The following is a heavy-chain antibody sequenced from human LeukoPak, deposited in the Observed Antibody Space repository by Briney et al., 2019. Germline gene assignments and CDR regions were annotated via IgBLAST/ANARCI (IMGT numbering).Heavy chain of an antibody. D-gene: IGHD3-22*01. CDR1: RDTLREVH. CDR3: ATTPASYDSSGYWFDN. J-gene: IGHJ4*02. CDR2: FDPENVET. V-gene: IGHV1-24*01. Sequence: GASVTVSCKLSRDTLREVHMHWVRQAPGRGLEWVGGFDPENVETVYPQNLQDRVTLTEDRSTDTAYLELSSLTSEDTAVYYCATTPASYDSSGYWFDNWGQGTLVTVSS.